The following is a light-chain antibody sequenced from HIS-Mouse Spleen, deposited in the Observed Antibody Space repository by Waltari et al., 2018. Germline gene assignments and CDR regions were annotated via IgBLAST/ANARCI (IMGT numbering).Light chain of an antibody. CDR3: CSYAGSYTFVV. CDR2: DVS. CDR1: SSDVGGYNY. Sequence: QSALTQPRSVSGSPGQSVTISCTGTSSDVGGYNYVPWYQQHPGKAPKLMVYDVSKRPAGIPDRFAGSKSGTTASLTISGLQAEDEADYYCCSYAGSYTFVVFGGGTKLTVL. J-gene: IGLJ2*01. V-gene: IGLV2-11*01.